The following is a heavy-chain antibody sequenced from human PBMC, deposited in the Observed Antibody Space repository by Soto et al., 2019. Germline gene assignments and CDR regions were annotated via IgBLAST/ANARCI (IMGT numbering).Heavy chain of an antibody. CDR3: ARIRTRITIFGVVTNDAFDI. J-gene: IGHJ3*02. D-gene: IGHD3-3*01. CDR2: MNPNSGNT. CDR1: GYTFTSYD. V-gene: IGHV1-8*01. Sequence: GASVKVSCKASGYTFTSYDINWVRQTTGQGLEWMGWMNPNSGNTGYAQKFQGRVTMTRNTSISTAYMELSSLRSEDTAVYYCARIRTRITIFGVVTNDAFDIWGQGTMVTVSS.